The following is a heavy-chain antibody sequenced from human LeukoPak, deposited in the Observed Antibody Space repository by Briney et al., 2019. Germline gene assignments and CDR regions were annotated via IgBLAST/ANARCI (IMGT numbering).Heavy chain of an antibody. CDR1: GGSIRSCY. CDR2: IYYSGST. D-gene: IGHD3-10*01. V-gene: IGHV4-59*01. J-gene: IGHJ4*02. CDR3: ARDLGPSRGFDY. Sequence: PSETLSLTCTVSGGSIRSCYWSWIRQPPGKGLEWIGYIYYSGSTNYNPSLKSRVTISVDTPKNQLSLKLTSVTAADTAVYYCARDLGPSRGFDYWGQGTLVTVSS.